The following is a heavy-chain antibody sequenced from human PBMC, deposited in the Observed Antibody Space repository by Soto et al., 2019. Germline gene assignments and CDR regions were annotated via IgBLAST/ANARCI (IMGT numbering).Heavy chain of an antibody. V-gene: IGHV3-23*01. CDR3: AKDGEAYNSWSYVYFQH. CDR1: GFTFSSYA. Sequence: EVQLLESGGGLVQPGGSLRLSCAASGFTFSSYAMSWVRQAPGKGLEWVSAISGSGGSTYYADSVKGRFTISRDNSKNTLYRQMNRLRAEDTAVYYCAKDGEAYNSWSYVYFQHWGQGTLVTVSS. J-gene: IGHJ1*01. D-gene: IGHD1-26*01. CDR2: ISGSGGST.